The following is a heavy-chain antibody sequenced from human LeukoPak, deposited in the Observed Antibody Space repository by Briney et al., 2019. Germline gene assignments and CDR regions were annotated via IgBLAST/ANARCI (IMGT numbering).Heavy chain of an antibody. CDR1: GFTFSSYG. V-gene: IGHV3-30*18. D-gene: IGHD3-9*01. Sequence: TGGSLRLSCAASGFTFSSYGMHWVRQAPGKGLEWVAVISYDGSNKYYADSVKGRFTISRDNSKNTLYLQMNSLRAEDTAVYYCAKAYYDILTGYYPLDDAFDIWGQGTMVTVSS. CDR3: AKAYYDILTGYYPLDDAFDI. J-gene: IGHJ3*02. CDR2: ISYDGSNK.